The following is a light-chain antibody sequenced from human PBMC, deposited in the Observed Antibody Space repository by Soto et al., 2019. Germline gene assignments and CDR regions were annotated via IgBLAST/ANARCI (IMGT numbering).Light chain of an antibody. CDR2: EVS. CDR3: NSYTSSSTLYV. Sequence: QSALTQPASVSGSPGQSITISCTGTSSDIGTYNYVSWYQQHPGKAPKLMLYEVSNRPSGVSNRFFGSKSGNTASLTISGLQAEDEADYFCNSYTSSSTLYVFGTGPKLTAL. V-gene: IGLV2-14*01. J-gene: IGLJ1*01. CDR1: SSDIGTYNY.